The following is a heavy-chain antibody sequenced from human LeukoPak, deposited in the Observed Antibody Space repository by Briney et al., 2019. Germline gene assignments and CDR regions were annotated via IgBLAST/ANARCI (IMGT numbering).Heavy chain of an antibody. CDR1: GFTFSSYG. V-gene: IGHV3-30*18. J-gene: IGHJ3*02. CDR2: ISYDGSNK. CDR3: AKVRVGVVVVIAAFDI. D-gene: IGHD3-22*01. Sequence: GGSLRLSCAASGFTFSSYGMHWVRQAPGKGLEWVAVISYDGSNKYYADSVKGRFTISRDNSKNTLYLQMNSLRAEDTAVYYCAKVRVGVVVVIAAFDIWGQGTMVTVSS.